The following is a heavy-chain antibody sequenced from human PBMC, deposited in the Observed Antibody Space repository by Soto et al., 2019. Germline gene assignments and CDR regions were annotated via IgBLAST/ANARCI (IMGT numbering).Heavy chain of an antibody. CDR3: VIPTRSVRGMGV. J-gene: IGHJ6*02. CDR2: IKGDGSVT. V-gene: IGHV3-7*03. D-gene: IGHD6-6*01. CDR1: GSTFSNFL. Sequence: PGGSLRLSCAASGSTFSNFLMSWARQSPGKGLEWVANIKGDGSVTQYVASVEGRFTISRDNAKYSLYLQMNSLRVEDTALYYCVIPTRSVRGMGVWGQGTTVTVSS.